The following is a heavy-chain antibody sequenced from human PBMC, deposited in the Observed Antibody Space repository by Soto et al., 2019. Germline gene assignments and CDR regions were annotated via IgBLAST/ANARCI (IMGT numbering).Heavy chain of an antibody. V-gene: IGHV3-30*18. Sequence: PGGSLRLSCAASGFTFSSYGMHWVRQAPGKGLEWVAAISYDGSNKYYADSVKGRFTISRDNSKNTLYLRMNSLRAEDTAVYYCAKDQGDGYNPFDYWGQGTLVTVSS. CDR2: ISYDGSNK. J-gene: IGHJ4*02. CDR3: AKDQGDGYNPFDY. D-gene: IGHD5-12*01. CDR1: GFTFSSYG.